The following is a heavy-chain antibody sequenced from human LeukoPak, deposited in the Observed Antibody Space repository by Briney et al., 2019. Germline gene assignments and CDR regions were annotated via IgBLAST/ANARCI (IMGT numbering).Heavy chain of an antibody. D-gene: IGHD3/OR15-3a*01. CDR3: ARQTGSGLFILP. CDR1: GVSISSSYSY. CDR2: IYYTGNT. Sequence: SETLSLTCTVSGVSISSSYSYWGWIRQPPGMGLEWIGIIYYTGNTYYNASLKSQVSISIDTSKNQFSLKLTSVTAADTAVYYCARQTGSGLFILPGGQGTLVTVSS. V-gene: IGHV4-39*01. J-gene: IGHJ4*02.